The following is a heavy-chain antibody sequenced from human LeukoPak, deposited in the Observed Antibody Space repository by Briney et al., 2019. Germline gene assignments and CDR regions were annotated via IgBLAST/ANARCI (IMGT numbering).Heavy chain of an antibody. J-gene: IGHJ6*02. CDR1: GYTFTGYY. V-gene: IGHV1-2*02. Sequence: GASVKVSCKASGYTFTGYYMHWVRQAPGQGLEWRGWINPNSGGTNYAQKFQGRVTMTRDTSISTAYMELSRLRPDDTAVYYCARDGFSGSPPPAGLYYYYGMDVWGQGTTVTVSS. CDR3: ARDGFSGSPPPAGLYYYYGMDV. D-gene: IGHD1-26*01. CDR2: INPNSGGT.